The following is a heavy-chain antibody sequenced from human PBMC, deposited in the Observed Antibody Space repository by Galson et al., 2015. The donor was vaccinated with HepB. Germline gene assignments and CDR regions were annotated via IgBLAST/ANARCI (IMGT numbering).Heavy chain of an antibody. Sequence: LSLTCAVYGGSFSGYYWSWIRQSPGKGLEWIGEVNHSGGTTYNPSLKSRVTISIDTFKNQISLELTSVTAADTAVYYCAGERIFGVAHFDYWGQGTLVTVSS. CDR2: VNHSGGT. V-gene: IGHV4-34*01. CDR3: AGERIFGVAHFDY. D-gene: IGHD3-3*01. J-gene: IGHJ4*02. CDR1: GGSFSGYY.